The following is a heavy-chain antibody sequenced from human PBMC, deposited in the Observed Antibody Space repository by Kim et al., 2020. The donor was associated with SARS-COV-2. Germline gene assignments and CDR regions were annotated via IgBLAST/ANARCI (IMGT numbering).Heavy chain of an antibody. Sequence: SVKVSCKASGGTFSSYAISWVRQAPGQGLEWMGGIIPIFGTANYAQKFQGRVTITADESTSTAYMELSSLRSEDTAVYYCARNDCGGDCSFYYYYGMDVWGQGTTVTVSS. J-gene: IGHJ6*02. CDR1: GGTFSSYA. D-gene: IGHD2-21*02. CDR2: IIPIFGTA. CDR3: ARNDCGGDCSFYYYYGMDV. V-gene: IGHV1-69*13.